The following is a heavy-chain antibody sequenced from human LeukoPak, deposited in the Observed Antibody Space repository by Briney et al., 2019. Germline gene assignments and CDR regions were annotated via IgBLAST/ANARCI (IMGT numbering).Heavy chain of an antibody. CDR3: VKTGSGWYGDY. J-gene: IGHJ4*02. CDR2: IRYDGINK. V-gene: IGHV3-30*02. CDR1: GFSFSAYA. Sequence: PGGSLRLSCAASGFSFSAYAMYWVRQAPGKGPEWVALIRYDGINKYYGDSVKGRFTISRDNSKNMLYLQMNSLRDEDTAVYYCVKTGSGWYGDYWGQGARVTVSS. D-gene: IGHD6-13*01.